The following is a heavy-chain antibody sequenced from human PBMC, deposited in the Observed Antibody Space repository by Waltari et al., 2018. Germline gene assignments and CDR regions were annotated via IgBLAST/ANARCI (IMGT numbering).Heavy chain of an antibody. Sequence: QVTLKESGPALVKPTQTLTLTCTFSGFSLSTSGMRVSWIRQPPGKALEWLARIDWDDDKFYSTSLKTRLTISKETSKNQVVLTMTNMDPVDTATYYCARSLRFLEWDKDAFDIWGQGTMVTVSS. CDR1: GFSLSTSGMR. D-gene: IGHD3-3*01. CDR3: ARSLRFLEWDKDAFDI. J-gene: IGHJ3*02. CDR2: IDWDDDK. V-gene: IGHV2-70*04.